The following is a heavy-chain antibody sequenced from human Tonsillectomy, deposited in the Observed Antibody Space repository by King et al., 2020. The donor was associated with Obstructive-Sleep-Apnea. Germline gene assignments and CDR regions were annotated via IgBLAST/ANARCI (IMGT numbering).Heavy chain of an antibody. V-gene: IGHV4-59*08. CDR3: ARYSPFESSWNFDY. CDR2: IYYSGST. Sequence: VQLQESGPGLLTPSETLSLTCTVSGGSITNYYWSWIRQPPGKGLEWIGHIYYSGSTNYSPSLKSRVTISVDTSKNHFSLKLSSVTAADTAVYYCARYSPFESSWNFDYWGQGTLVTVSS. J-gene: IGHJ4*02. D-gene: IGHD6-13*01. CDR1: GGSITNYY.